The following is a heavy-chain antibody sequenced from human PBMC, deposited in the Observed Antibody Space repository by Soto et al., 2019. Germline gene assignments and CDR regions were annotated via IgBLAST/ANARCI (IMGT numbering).Heavy chain of an antibody. CDR3: AGEGVAGKHY. Sequence: QVQLQESGPGLVKPSGTLSLTCAVSGGSISNNNWWSWVRQPPGKGLEWIGEIYASGSTSYNPSLKSGVTISIVKSKNQSSLKLRTVTAADKAVYYCAGEGVAGKHYWGQGTLVTVSS. V-gene: IGHV4-4*02. J-gene: IGHJ4*02. CDR1: GGSISNNNW. D-gene: IGHD2-15*01. CDR2: IYASGST.